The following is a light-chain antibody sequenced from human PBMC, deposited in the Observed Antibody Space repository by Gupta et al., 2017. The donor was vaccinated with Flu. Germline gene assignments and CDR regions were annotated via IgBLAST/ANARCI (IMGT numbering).Light chain of an antibody. CDR3: QQSDVSSGR. CDR1: QNINNY. Sequence: IQMTQSPSSLSASVGDRVTITCRASQNINNYLNWYQHKPGKAPRLLIYAAVGLQSGVPSRFSGSGSGTDFTLTISSLQPEDVATYYCQQSDVSSGRFGQGTKVEIK. J-gene: IGKJ1*01. V-gene: IGKV1-39*01. CDR2: AAV.